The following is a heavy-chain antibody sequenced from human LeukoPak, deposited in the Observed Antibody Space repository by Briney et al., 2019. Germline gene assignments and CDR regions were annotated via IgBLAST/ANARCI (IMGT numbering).Heavy chain of an antibody. V-gene: IGHV5-51*01. J-gene: IGHJ5*02. CDR1: GYSFTSYW. D-gene: IGHD3-9*01. CDR3: ARGGYDILTVHGWFDP. Sequence: GESLKISCKGSGYSFTSYWIGWVGPMPGKGLEWMGIIYPGDSDTRYSPSFQGQVTISADKSISTAYLQWSSLKASDTAMYYCARGGYDILTVHGWFDPWGQGTLVTVSS. CDR2: IYPGDSDT.